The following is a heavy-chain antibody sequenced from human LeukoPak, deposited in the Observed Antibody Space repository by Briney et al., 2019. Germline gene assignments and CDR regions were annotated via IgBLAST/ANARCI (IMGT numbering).Heavy chain of an antibody. CDR3: ARDVYYYDSSGYPDY. D-gene: IGHD3-22*01. CDR1: ALTFSDYA. V-gene: IGHV3-30-3*01. CDR2: ISYDGNNK. J-gene: IGHJ4*02. Sequence: GGSLRLSCSASALTFSDYAMLWVRQAPGKGLDWVAVISYDGNNKYYADSVKGRFTISRDNSENTLHLQMNSLRAEDTAVYYCARDVYYYDSSGYPDYWGQGTLVTVSS.